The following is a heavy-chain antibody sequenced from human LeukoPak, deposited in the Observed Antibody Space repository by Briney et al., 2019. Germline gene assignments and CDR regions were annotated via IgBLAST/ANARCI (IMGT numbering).Heavy chain of an antibody. CDR3: AKDKEYSGFGPILSGYYYGMDV. CDR1: GFTLDDYA. J-gene: IGHJ6*04. CDR2: ICWVGGST. D-gene: IGHD5-12*01. V-gene: IGHV3-43D*04. Sequence: GGSLRLSCAASGFTLDDYAMHSVRPAPGKGVEWVSLICWVGGSTYYADSVKGRFTISRDNSRHTLYLQMNSLGAEDTALYYCAKDKEYSGFGPILSGYYYGMDVWGKGTTVTVSS.